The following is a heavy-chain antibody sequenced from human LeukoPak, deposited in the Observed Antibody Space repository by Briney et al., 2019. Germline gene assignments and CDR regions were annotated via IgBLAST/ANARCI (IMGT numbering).Heavy chain of an antibody. CDR1: GGSISSYY. CDR2: IYYSGST. V-gene: IGHV4-59*01. CDR3: ARGMTPHSFDY. D-gene: IGHD1-20*01. J-gene: IGHJ4*02. Sequence: SETLSVTCTVSGGSISSYYWSRIRQPPGKGLEWIGYIYYSGSTNYNPSLKSRVTISVDTSKNQFSLKLSSVTAADTAVYYCARGMTPHSFDYWGQGTLVTVSS.